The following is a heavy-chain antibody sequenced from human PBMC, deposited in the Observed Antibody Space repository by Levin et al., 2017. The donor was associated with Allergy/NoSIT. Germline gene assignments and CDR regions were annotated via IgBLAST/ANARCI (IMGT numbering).Heavy chain of an antibody. Sequence: PSETLSLTCAASGFTFTSYAMSWVRQAPGKGLGWVSAISESGPHTYYADSVRGRFTISRDNSKNTLYLQMNSLRAEDTAVYYCAKSRGLSGRSFGDWGQGTLVTVSA. J-gene: IGHJ4*02. V-gene: IGHV3-23*01. D-gene: IGHD1-26*01. CDR2: ISESGPHT. CDR1: GFTFTSYA. CDR3: AKSRGLSGRSFGD.